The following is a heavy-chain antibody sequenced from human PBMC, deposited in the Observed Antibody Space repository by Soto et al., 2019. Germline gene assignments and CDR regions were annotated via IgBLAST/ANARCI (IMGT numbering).Heavy chain of an antibody. CDR2: ISGSGDFT. CDR3: ARVPTIFGVGVDAFDI. J-gene: IGHJ3*02. D-gene: IGHD3-3*01. Sequence: EVQMLESGGGLVQPGGSLRLSCAASGFTRSSYALSWVRQAPGKGLEWVSGISGSGDFTFDADSVRGRFTISRDNSMNTLYLQMNSLRVEDTAVYYCARVPTIFGVGVDAFDICGQGTMATVSS. CDR1: GFTRSSYA. V-gene: IGHV3-23*01.